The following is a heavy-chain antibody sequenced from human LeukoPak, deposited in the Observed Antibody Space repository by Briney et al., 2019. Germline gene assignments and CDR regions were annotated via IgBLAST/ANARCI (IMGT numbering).Heavy chain of an antibody. CDR1: GDSISTGGYC. J-gene: IGHJ4*02. CDR3: ARGHGFCSSTSCYEFDY. Sequence: SQTLSLTCTVSGDSISTGGYCWYWIRQHPGKGLEWIGYVYYSGSTYYNPSFRSRVTMSVDTSKNQFSLKLSSLTAADTAVYYCARGHGFCSSTSCYEFDYWGQGTLVTVSS. D-gene: IGHD2-2*01. CDR2: VYYSGST. V-gene: IGHV4-31*03.